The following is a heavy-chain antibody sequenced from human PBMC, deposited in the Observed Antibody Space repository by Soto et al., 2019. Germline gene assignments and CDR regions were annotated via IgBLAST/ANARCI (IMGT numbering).Heavy chain of an antibody. Sequence: SVKVSCKASGFDFGSFGIQFLRQTRGRGLEWIGWIVVASGRTNYARQFQGRVAFSRDMSSTTAYMDLYDLKSDDTAVYFCSADHPHTSIGWPVWGR. J-gene: IGHJ2*01. D-gene: IGHD6-6*01. CDR3: SADHPHTSIGWPV. CDR1: GFDFGSFG. CDR2: IVVASGRT. V-gene: IGHV1-58*02.